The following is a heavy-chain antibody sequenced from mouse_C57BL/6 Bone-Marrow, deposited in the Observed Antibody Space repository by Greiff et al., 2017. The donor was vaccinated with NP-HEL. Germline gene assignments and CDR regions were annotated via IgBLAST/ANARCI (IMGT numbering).Heavy chain of an antibody. V-gene: IGHV5-17*01. CDR3: AREIYYYGSFDY. D-gene: IGHD1-1*01. CDR2: ISSGRSTL. J-gene: IGHJ2*01. CDR1: GFTFSDYG. Sequence: EVKLMESGGGLVKPGGSLKLSCAASGFTFSDYGMHWVRQAPEKGLEWVAYISSGRSTLYYADTVKGRFTISRDNAKNTLSLQMTSLRSEDTAMYYCAREIYYYGSFDYWGQGTTLTVSS.